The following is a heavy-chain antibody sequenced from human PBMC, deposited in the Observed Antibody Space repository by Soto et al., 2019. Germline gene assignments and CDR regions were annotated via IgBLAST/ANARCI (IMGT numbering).Heavy chain of an antibody. J-gene: IGHJ6*02. V-gene: IGHV3-33*01. Sequence: PGGSLRRCWAASGFTLSSYGMHWGREAPGKGLEWVAVIWCDGSNRYYADSVKGRFTISRDNSKNTLYLQMNSLRAEDTAVYYCARGVGSYYYGMDVWGQGTTVTVSS. CDR1: GFTLSSYG. CDR2: IWCDGSNR. D-gene: IGHD1-26*01. CDR3: ARGVGSYYYGMDV.